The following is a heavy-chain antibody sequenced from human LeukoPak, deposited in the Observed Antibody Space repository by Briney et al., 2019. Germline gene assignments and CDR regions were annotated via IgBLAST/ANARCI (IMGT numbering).Heavy chain of an antibody. CDR3: ATRNWNDVGGWFDP. Sequence: SETLSLTCIVSGGSISSTTYYWGWIRQPPGKRLEWIGSIYYSGNTYYNPSLKSRVTISIDTSKNQFSLKLSSVTAADTAVYYCATRNWNDVGGWFDPWGQGTLVTVSS. D-gene: IGHD1-20*01. CDR1: GGSISSTTYY. CDR2: IYYSGNT. V-gene: IGHV4-39*01. J-gene: IGHJ5*02.